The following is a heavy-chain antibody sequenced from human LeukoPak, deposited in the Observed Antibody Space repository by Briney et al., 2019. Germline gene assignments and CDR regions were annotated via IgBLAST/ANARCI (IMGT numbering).Heavy chain of an antibody. Sequence: SETLSLTCTVSGGSISSGDYYWSWIRQPPGKGLEWIGYIYYSGSTYYNPSLKSRVTISVDTSKNQFSPKLSSVTAADTAVYYCARARRIAVANDYWGQGTLVTVSS. CDR3: ARARRIAVANDY. CDR1: GGSISSGDYY. J-gene: IGHJ4*02. CDR2: IYYSGST. V-gene: IGHV4-30-4*08. D-gene: IGHD6-19*01.